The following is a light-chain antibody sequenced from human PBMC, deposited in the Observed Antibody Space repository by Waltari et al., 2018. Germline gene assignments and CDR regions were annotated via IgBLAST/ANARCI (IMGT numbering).Light chain of an antibody. J-gene: IGKJ2*01. CDR2: WAS. V-gene: IGKV4-1*01. CDR1: QSLLYRSNNKNY. CDR3: HQFWTTPYT. Sequence: DIVMTQSPDSLAVSLGERATINCKSSQSLLYRSNNKNYLAWYQQKPGQPPKLLIYWASGRESGVPDRVSGSGSGTDFTRTIISLQAEDVAVYYGHQFWTTPYTFGQGTKLEIK.